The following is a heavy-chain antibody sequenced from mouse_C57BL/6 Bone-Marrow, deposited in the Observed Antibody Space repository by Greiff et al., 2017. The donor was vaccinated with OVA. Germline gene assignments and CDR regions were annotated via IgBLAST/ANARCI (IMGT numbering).Heavy chain of an antibody. D-gene: IGHD2-1*01. Sequence: EVQVVESGGGLVQPGGSLKLSCAASGFTFSDYGMAWVRQAPRKGPEWVAFISNLAYSIYYADTVTGRFTISRENAKNTLYLEMSSLRSEDTAMYYCARQGNYEWFAYWGQGTLVTVSA. CDR3: ARQGNYEWFAY. CDR2: ISNLAYSI. CDR1: GFTFSDYG. V-gene: IGHV5-15*01. J-gene: IGHJ3*01.